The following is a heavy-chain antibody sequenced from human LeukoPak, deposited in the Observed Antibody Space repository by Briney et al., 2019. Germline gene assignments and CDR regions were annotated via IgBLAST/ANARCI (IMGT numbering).Heavy chain of an antibody. CDR3: ARQWELLPSNWFDP. J-gene: IGHJ5*02. Sequence: ASVKVSCKASVYTFTGYYMHWVRQAPGQGLEWMGWINPNSGGTNYAQKFQGRVTMTRDTSISTAYMELSRLRSDDTAVYYCARQWELLPSNWFDPWGQGTLVTVSS. D-gene: IGHD1-26*01. V-gene: IGHV1-2*02. CDR1: VYTFTGYY. CDR2: INPNSGGT.